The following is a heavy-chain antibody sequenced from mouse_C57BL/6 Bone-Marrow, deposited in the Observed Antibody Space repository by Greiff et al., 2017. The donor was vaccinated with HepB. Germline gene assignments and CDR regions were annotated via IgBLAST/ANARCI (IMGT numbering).Heavy chain of an antibody. Sequence: EVKLVESGGDLVKPGGSLKLSCAASGFTFSSYGMSWVRQTPDKRLEWVATISSGGSYTYYQDSVKGRFTIARDNAKNTLYLQMSSLKSEDTAMYYCARGQKEDHGYYFDYWGQGTTLTVSS. J-gene: IGHJ2*01. CDR3: ARGQKEDHGYYFDY. V-gene: IGHV5-6*01. CDR2: ISSGGSYT. CDR1: GFTFSSYG. D-gene: IGHD1-1*02.